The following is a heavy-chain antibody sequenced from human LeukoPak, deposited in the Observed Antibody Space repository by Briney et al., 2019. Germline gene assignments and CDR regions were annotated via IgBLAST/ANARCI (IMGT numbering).Heavy chain of an antibody. CDR1: GFTFDNYG. CDR2: INWNAAST. D-gene: IGHD5-12*01. J-gene: IGHJ6*03. V-gene: IGHV3-20*04. CDR3: ARRRTPVDIVATHPRYYYYMDV. Sequence: PGGSLRLSCAASGFTFDNYGMNWVRQAPGKGLEWVSGINWNAASTGYGDSVKGRFTISRDNAKNSLYLQMNSLRAEDTALYYCARRRTPVDIVATHPRYYYYMDVWGKGTTVTVSS.